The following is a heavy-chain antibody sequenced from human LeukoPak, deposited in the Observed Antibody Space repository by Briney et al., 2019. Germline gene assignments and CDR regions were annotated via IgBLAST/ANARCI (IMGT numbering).Heavy chain of an antibody. CDR2: IYSGGST. CDR1: GFTVSSNY. V-gene: IGHV3-53*01. D-gene: IGHD3-10*01. J-gene: IGHJ6*03. Sequence: GGSLRLSCAAPGFTVSSNYMSWVRQAPGKGLEWVSVIYSGGSTYYADSVKGRFTISRDNSKNTLYLQMNSLRAEDTAVYYCARDQVTMVQGVIGYYYYYYYMDVWGKGTTVTVSS. CDR3: ARDQVTMVQGVIGYYYYYYYMDV.